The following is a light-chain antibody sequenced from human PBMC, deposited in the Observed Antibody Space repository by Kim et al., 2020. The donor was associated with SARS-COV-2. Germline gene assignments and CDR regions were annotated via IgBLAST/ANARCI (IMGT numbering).Light chain of an antibody. V-gene: IGLV1-40*01. CDR1: SSNIGAGYD. CDR3: QSYDSSLSGSV. Sequence: QSVLTQPPSVSGAPGQRVTISCTGSSSNIGAGYDVHWYQQLPGTAPKLHIYGNSNRPSGVPDRFYGSKSGTSASLAITGLQAEDEADYYCQSYDSSLSGSVFGGGTQLTVL. CDR2: GNS. J-gene: IGLJ3*02.